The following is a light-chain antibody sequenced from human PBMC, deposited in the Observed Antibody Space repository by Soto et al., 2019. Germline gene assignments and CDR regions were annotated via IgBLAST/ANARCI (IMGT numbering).Light chain of an antibody. V-gene: IGKV3-20*01. Sequence: EIVLTQSPGTLSLSPGERATLSCRASQSVSSNYLAWYQQRPGQAPRLLISGASSRATGIPDRFSGSGSGKNFPLPISKLEPEDFAVYYFQQFGGPPPPFGGGTKVE. CDR2: GAS. CDR3: QQFGGPPPP. CDR1: QSVSSNY. J-gene: IGKJ4*01.